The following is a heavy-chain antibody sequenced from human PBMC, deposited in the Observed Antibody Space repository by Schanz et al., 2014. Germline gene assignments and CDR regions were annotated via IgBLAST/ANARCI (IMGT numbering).Heavy chain of an antibody. CDR1: GFTFDDYA. D-gene: IGHD3-22*01. CDR3: AKSYDTSGYSGFDY. Sequence: EMQLVESGGGLVQPGRSLRLSCAASGFTFDDYAMHWVRQAPGQGLEWVSGITWNSATIAYADSVKGRFTISRDNAKNSLYLQMNSLRTEDTAVYFCAKSYDTSGYSGFDYWGQGTLVPVSS. CDR2: ITWNSATI. J-gene: IGHJ4*02. V-gene: IGHV3-9*01.